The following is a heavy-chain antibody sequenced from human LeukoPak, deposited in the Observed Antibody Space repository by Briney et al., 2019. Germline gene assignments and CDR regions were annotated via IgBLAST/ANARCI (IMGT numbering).Heavy chain of an antibody. CDR2: IYYTGST. CDR1: GGSISSRNYY. D-gene: IGHD3-22*01. Sequence: SETLSLTCTVSGGSISSRNYYWGWIRQPPNKGLQWIGSIYYTGSTYYKPSLKSRVTMSVDTSKNQFSLKLSSVTAADTAVYFCARGPYSYDSSGAFDIWGQGTMVTVSS. CDR3: ARGPYSYDSSGAFDI. J-gene: IGHJ3*02. V-gene: IGHV4-39*07.